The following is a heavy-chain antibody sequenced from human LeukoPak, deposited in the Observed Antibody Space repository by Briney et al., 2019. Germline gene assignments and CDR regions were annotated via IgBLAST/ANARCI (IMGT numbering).Heavy chain of an antibody. CDR3: ARDGNYYGSGSPLY. CDR2: IYYSGST. Sequence: SETLSLTCTVSGGSISSSGYYWGWIRQPPGKGLEWIGSIYYSGSTYYNPSLKSRVTISVDTSKNQFSLKLSSVTAADTAVYYCARDGNYYGSGSPLYWGQGTLVTVSS. CDR1: GGSISSSGYY. J-gene: IGHJ4*02. V-gene: IGHV4-39*07. D-gene: IGHD3-10*01.